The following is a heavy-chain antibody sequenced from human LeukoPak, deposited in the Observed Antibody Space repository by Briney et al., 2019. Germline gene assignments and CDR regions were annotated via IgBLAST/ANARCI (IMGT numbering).Heavy chain of an antibody. D-gene: IGHD1-26*01. CDR2: ISSSGDST. CDR3: AKHRRDLLSYSLFDY. V-gene: IGHV3-23*01. Sequence: GGSLRLSCAASGFTFNSFAMSWVRQAPGKGLEWVSGISSSGDSTYYADSVKGRFTISRDNSKNTLYLQMSSLRAEDTAVYYCAKHRRDLLSYSLFDYWGQGTLVTVSS. J-gene: IGHJ4*02. CDR1: GFTFNSFA.